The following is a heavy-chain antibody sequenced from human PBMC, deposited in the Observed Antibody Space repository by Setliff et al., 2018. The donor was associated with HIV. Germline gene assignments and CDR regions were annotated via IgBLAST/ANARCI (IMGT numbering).Heavy chain of an antibody. V-gene: IGHV4-38-2*02. CDR1: GYSISSGYY. Sequence: SETLSLTCTVSGYSISSGYYWGWIRQPPGKGLEWIGSIYHSGSTYYNPSLKSRVTISIDTSNNQISLRLSSVTAADTAMYYCARSFGNGNSRLGNWGQGTLVTVSS. J-gene: IGHJ4*02. D-gene: IGHD2-8*01. CDR3: ARSFGNGNSRLGN. CDR2: IYHSGST.